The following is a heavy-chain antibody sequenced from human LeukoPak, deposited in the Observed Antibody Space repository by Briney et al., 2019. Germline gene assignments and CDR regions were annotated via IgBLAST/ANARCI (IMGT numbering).Heavy chain of an antibody. D-gene: IGHD2-2*01. Sequence: PGGSLRPSCAGSGFSFNYYDMNWVRQAPGKGLEWVSSISPKSDFIYYSDSVRGRFTISRDNAENSLYLQMNSLRAEDTAVYYCARADCSSSTCYLRRSWFDPWGQGTLVTVSS. J-gene: IGHJ5*02. CDR3: ARADCSSSTCYLRRSWFDP. CDR2: ISPKSDFI. CDR1: GFSFNYYD. V-gene: IGHV3-21*01.